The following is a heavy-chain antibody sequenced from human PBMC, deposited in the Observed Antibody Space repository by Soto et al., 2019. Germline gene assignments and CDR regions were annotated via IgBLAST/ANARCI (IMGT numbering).Heavy chain of an antibody. CDR3: ARDRGSYSDY. D-gene: IGHD1-26*01. CDR2: IYYSGST. J-gene: IGHJ4*02. CDR1: GGSISSYY. V-gene: IGHV4-59*01. Sequence: SETLSLTCTVSGGSISSYYWSWIRQPPGKGLEWIGYIYYSGSTNNNPSLKSRVTISVDTSKNQFSLKLSSVTAADTAVYYCARDRGSYSDYWGQGTLVTVSS.